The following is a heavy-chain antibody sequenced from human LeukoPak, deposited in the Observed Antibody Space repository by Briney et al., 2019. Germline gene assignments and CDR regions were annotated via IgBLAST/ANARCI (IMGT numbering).Heavy chain of an antibody. CDR3: ARGLSSSSSPPFDP. CDR2: IYYSGST. CDR1: GGAISSYY. D-gene: IGHD6-6*01. J-gene: IGHJ5*02. V-gene: IGHV4-59*01. Sequence: PSETLSLACTVAGGAISSYYWGWVRQPPGKGLEWIGYIYYSGSTNYNPSLKSRVTISVDTSNNQFSLKLSSVTAADTAVYYCARGLSSSSSPPFDPWGQGTLVTVSS.